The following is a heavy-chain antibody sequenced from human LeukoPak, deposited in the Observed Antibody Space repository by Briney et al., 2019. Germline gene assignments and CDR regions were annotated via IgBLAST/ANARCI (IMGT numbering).Heavy chain of an antibody. D-gene: IGHD2/OR15-2a*01. Sequence: SETLSLTCTVSGGSISSSSYYWGWIRQPPGKGLEWIGSIYYSGSTYYNPSLKSRVTISVDTSKNQFSLKLSSVTAADTAVYYCARHWGPLLLFVDYWGQGTLVTVSS. CDR3: ARHWGPLLLFVDY. CDR2: IYYSGST. CDR1: GGSISSSSYY. J-gene: IGHJ4*02. V-gene: IGHV4-39*01.